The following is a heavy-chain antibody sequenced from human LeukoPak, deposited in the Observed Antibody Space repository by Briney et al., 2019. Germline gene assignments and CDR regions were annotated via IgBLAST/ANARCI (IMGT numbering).Heavy chain of an antibody. Sequence: GGSLRLSCAASGFTFSSYATHWVRQAPGKGLEWVAVISYDGSNKYYADSVKGRFTIPRDNSKNTLYLQMNSLRAEDTAVYYCARGPERTGVGTRYYYDMDVWGQGTTVTVSS. J-gene: IGHJ6*02. D-gene: IGHD2-8*01. CDR1: GFTFSSYA. V-gene: IGHV3-30-3*01. CDR2: ISYDGSNK. CDR3: ARGPERTGVGTRYYYDMDV.